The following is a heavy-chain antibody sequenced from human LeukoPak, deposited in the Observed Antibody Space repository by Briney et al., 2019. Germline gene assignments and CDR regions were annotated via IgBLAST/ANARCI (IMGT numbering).Heavy chain of an antibody. J-gene: IGHJ4*02. CDR2: INPNSGGT. CDR3: ARELRYFDWLAENHYFDY. CDR1: GYTFDDYG. V-gene: IGHV1-2*02. D-gene: IGHD3-9*01. Sequence: ASVKVSCKASGYTFDDYGISWVRQAPGQGLEWMGWINPNSGGTNYAQKFQGRVTMTRDTSISTAYMELSRLRSDDTAVYYCARELRYFDWLAENHYFDYWGQGTLVTVSS.